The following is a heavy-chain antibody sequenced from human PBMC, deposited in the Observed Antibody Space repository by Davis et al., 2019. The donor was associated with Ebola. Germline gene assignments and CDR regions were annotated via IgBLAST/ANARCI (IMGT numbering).Heavy chain of an antibody. V-gene: IGHV5-51*01. CDR3: ARRGYYDSSGYYYAIDY. J-gene: IGHJ4*02. CDR1: GYTFASSW. CDR2: IYVGDSDT. Sequence: GESLKISCEASGYTFASSWIGWVRQMPGKGLEWMGIIYVGDSDTRYSPSFQGHVTISADKSISTAYLQWSSLKASDTAMYYCARRGYYDSSGYYYAIDYWGQGTLVTVSS. D-gene: IGHD3-22*01.